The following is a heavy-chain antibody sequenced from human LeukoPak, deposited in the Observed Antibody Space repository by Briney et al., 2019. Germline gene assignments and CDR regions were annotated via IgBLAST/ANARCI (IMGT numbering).Heavy chain of an antibody. CDR2: IIPIFGTA. J-gene: IGHJ4*02. V-gene: IGHV1-69*01. CDR3: ARDRGCGYCSGDPQRQFDY. Sequence: GSSVKVSCKASGGTFSSYAISWVRQAPGQGLEWMGGIIPIFGTANYAQKFQGRVTITADESTSTAYMELSSLRSEDTAVYYCARDRGCGYCSGDPQRQFDYWGQGTLVTVSS. D-gene: IGHD2-15*01. CDR1: GGTFSSYA.